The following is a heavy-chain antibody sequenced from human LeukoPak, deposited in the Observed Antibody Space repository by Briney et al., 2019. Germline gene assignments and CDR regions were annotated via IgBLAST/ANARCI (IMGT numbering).Heavy chain of an antibody. J-gene: IGHJ4*02. CDR3: ARLTDSSVDY. Sequence: GGSLRLSCAASGFTFSSYAMSWVRQAPGKGLEWVSAISGSGGSTYYADSVKGRFTISRDNAKNSLYLQMNSVRDEDTAMYYRARLTDSSVDYWGRGTLVTVSS. CDR2: ISGSGGST. D-gene: IGHD2-21*02. V-gene: IGHV3-23*01. CDR1: GFTFSSYA.